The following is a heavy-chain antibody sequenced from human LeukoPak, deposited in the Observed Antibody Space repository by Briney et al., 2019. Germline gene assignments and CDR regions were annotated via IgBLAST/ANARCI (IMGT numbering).Heavy chain of an antibody. Sequence: PGGSLRLSCAASGFTFSSYAMSWVRQAPGKGLEWVSAISGSGGSTYYADSVKGRFTISRDNSKNTLYLQMNSLRAEDTAVYYCAKRRDYESTTLSMYFDYWGQGTLVTVSS. CDR1: GFTFSSYA. D-gene: IGHD3-22*01. CDR3: AKRRDYESTTLSMYFDY. V-gene: IGHV3-23*01. J-gene: IGHJ4*02. CDR2: ISGSGGST.